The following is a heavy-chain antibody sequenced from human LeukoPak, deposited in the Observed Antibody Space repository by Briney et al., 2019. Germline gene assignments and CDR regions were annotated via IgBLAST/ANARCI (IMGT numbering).Heavy chain of an antibody. CDR2: ISAYNGNT. CDR1: GYTFSNYG. CDR3: ARPEGSGYSYLIDY. J-gene: IGHJ4*02. V-gene: IGHV1-18*01. Sequence: ASVKVSCKASGYTFSNYGISWVRQAPGQGLEWMGWISAYNGNTNYAQKLQGRVTMTTDTSTSTAYMELRSLRSDDTAVYYCARPEGSGYSYLIDYWGQGTLVTVSS. D-gene: IGHD5-18*01.